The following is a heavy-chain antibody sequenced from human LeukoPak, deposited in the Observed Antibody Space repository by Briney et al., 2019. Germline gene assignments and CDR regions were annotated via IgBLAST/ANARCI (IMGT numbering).Heavy chain of an antibody. CDR3: ARGVGGADY. V-gene: IGHV3-7*01. CDR1: GFTYSNYW. D-gene: IGHD2-21*01. Sequence: GGSLGLSCAASGFTYSNYWMSWVRQAPGKGLEWVANIKQDGSEKYYVDSVKGRFTISRDNAKNSLYLQMNSLRAEDTAVYYCARGVGGADYWGQGTLVTVSS. CDR2: IKQDGSEK. J-gene: IGHJ4*02.